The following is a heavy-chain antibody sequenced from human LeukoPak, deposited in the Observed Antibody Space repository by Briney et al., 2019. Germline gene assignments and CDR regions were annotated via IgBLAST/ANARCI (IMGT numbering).Heavy chain of an antibody. CDR3: ARLYHDSRGYYWFDP. CDR1: GGSISSTNYY. J-gene: IGHJ5*02. CDR2: VYYSGST. V-gene: IGHV4-39*01. Sequence: SETLSLTCTVSGGSISSTNYYWGWIRQPTGRGLESIGSVYYSGSTYSNPSLKSRVTVSVDTSKSQFSLKLTSVTAADTAVYYCARLYHDSRGYYWFDPWGQGTLVTVSS. D-gene: IGHD3-22*01.